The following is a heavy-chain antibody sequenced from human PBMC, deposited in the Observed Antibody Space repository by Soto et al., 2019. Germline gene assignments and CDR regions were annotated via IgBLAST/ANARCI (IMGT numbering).Heavy chain of an antibody. V-gene: IGHV4-34*01. CDR2: INLNGIN. D-gene: IGHD1-20*01. CDR1: GGFFSGYF. J-gene: IGHJ5*02. CDR3: AISLPGSDNPTFPSWFDP. Sequence: SETLSLTCAVYGGFFSGYFWSWIRQPPGKGLEWIGEINLNGINNFNPSLKSRVTISLDTSNKQIFLKLTSVTAADTTVYYCAISLPGSDNPTFPSWFDPWGQGTLVTVSS.